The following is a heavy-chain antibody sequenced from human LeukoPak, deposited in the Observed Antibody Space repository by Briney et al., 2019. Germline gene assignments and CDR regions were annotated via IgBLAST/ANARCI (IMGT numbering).Heavy chain of an antibody. CDR1: DGAIAGYS. D-gene: IGHD3-10*01. CDR3: ARGIYGSGSYYSFDY. V-gene: IGHV4-59*01. CDR2: IYYNGDT. Sequence: PSETLSLTCTVSDGAIAGYSWSWIRQPPGKGLEWIAYIYYNGDTNYNPSLQSRVTISVDTSKNQFSLKLSSVTAADTAVYYCARGIYGSGSYYSFDYWGQGTLVTVSS. J-gene: IGHJ4*02.